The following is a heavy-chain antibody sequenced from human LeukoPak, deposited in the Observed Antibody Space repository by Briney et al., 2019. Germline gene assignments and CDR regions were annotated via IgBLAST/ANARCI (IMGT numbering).Heavy chain of an antibody. V-gene: IGHV4-59*01. D-gene: IGHD6-6*01. CDR1: GGSISSYY. J-gene: IGHJ6*02. CDR3: ARDLGYSSSIAAPPGNYGMDV. Sequence: SETLSLTCTVSGGSISSYYWSWIRQPPGKGLEWIGYIYYSGSTNYNPSLKSRVTISVDTSKNQFSLKLSSVTAADTAVYYCARDLGYSSSIAAPPGNYGMDVWGQGTTATVSS. CDR2: IYYSGST.